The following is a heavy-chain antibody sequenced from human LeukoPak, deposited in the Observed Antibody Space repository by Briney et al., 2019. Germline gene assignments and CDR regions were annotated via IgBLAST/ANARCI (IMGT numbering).Heavy chain of an antibody. CDR1: GYTFTTYD. V-gene: IGHV1-8*03. D-gene: IGHD2-21*01. J-gene: IGHJ5*02. CDR3: ARGPFGNCGGGPCHFRDIDNWYDP. CDR2: MNPKSGDA. Sequence: ASVKVSXKASGYTFTTYDINWMRQAAGQGFEWMGWMNPKSGDAGYADKFQGRVAITRDTSINTAYLELSALTSDDTAVYYCARGPFGNCGGGPCHFRDIDNWYDPWGQGTLVTVSS.